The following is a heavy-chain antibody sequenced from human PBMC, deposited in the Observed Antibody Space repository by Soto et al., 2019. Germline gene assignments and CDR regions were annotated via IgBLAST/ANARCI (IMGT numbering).Heavy chain of an antibody. D-gene: IGHD2-2*02. J-gene: IGHJ4*02. CDR2: IYPGGGT. CDR3: ARESYMDY. V-gene: IGHV3-66*01. Sequence: PGGSLRLSCAASGFTVGSKFMNWVRQAPGRGLEWVSVIYPGGGTYYADSVKGRFAVSRDTSKNTLYLQMNSLRVEDTAVYYCARESYMDYWGQGTQVTVSS. CDR1: GFTVGSKF.